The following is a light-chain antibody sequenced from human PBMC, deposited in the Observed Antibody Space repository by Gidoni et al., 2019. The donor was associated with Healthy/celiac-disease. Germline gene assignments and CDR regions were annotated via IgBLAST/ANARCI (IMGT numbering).Light chain of an antibody. V-gene: IGKV1-33*01. CDR3: QQYDNPWFT. CDR2: DAS. CDR1: QDISNY. Sequence: DIQMTQSPSSLSASVGDRVTITCQASQDISNYLNWYQQKPGKAPKLLIYDASHLETGVPSRFSGSGSGTDFTFTISSLQPEDIATYYCQQYDNPWFTFXQXTKLEIK. J-gene: IGKJ2*01.